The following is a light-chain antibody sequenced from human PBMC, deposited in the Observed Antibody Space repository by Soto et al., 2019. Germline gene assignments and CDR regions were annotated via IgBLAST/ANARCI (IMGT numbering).Light chain of an antibody. Sequence: QSALTQPASVSGSPGQSITISCTGTSSGVGGYNYVSWYQQHPGKAPKLIIYNVSDRPSGVSNRFSGSKSGNTASLTISGLQTEEDADYSFSSYTSSGTLYVFGTGTKLTVL. CDR3: SSYTSSGTLYV. J-gene: IGLJ1*01. V-gene: IGLV2-14*03. CDR1: SSGVGGYNY. CDR2: NVS.